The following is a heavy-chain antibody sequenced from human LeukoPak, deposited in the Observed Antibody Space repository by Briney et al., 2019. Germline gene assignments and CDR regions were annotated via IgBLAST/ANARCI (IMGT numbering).Heavy chain of an antibody. J-gene: IGHJ4*02. V-gene: IGHV1-46*01. CDR2: INPSGGST. D-gene: IGHD6-19*01. CDR1: GYTFTSYY. CDR3: ARVGDSSGWYVGELPEFDY. Sequence: GASVKVSCKASGYTFTSYYMHWVRQAPGQGLEWMGIINPSGGSTSYAQKFQGRVTMTRDMSTSTVYMELSSLRSEDTAVYYCARVGDSSGWYVGELPEFDYWGQGTLVTVSS.